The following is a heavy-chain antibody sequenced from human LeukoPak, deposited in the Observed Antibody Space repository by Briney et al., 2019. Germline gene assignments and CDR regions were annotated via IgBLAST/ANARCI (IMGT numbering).Heavy chain of an antibody. CDR1: GYTFTSYG. CDR3: ARVAAADYFDY. J-gene: IGHJ4*02. CDR2: ISAYNGNT. V-gene: IGHV1-18*01. Sequence: ASVKVSCKASGYTFTSYGISWVRQAPGQGLEWMGWISAYNGNTDYAQKLRGRVTMTTETSTSTAYMELRSLRSDDTAVYYCARVAAADYFDYWGQGTLVTVSS. D-gene: IGHD6-13*01.